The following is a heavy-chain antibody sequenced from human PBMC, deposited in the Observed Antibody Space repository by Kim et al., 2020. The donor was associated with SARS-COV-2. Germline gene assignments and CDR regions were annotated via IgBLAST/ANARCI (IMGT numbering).Heavy chain of an antibody. CDR2: INHSGRT. D-gene: IGHD3-10*01. CDR1: GGSFSGYY. Sequence: SETLSLTCAVYGGSFSGYYWSWIRQPPGKGLEWIGEINHSGRTNYNPSLKSRVTISVDTSKNQFSLKLTSVTAADTAVYYCARRLSHTSGGGSHYCDLWGQGILVTVSS. V-gene: IGHV4-34*01. J-gene: IGHJ4*02. CDR3: ARRLSHTSGGGSHYCDL.